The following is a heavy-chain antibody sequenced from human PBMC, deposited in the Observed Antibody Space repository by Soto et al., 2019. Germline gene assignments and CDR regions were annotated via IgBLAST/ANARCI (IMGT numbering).Heavy chain of an antibody. D-gene: IGHD3-22*01. J-gene: IGHJ4*02. CDR1: GFTFSSYG. Sequence: QVQLVESGGGVVQPGRSLRLSCAASGFTFSSYGMHWVRQAPGKGLEWVAVIWYDGSNKYYADSVKGRFTISRDNSKNTLYLQMNSLRAEDTAVYYCARGYYDSSGPPNDYWGQGTLVTVSS. CDR3: ARGYYDSSGPPNDY. CDR2: IWYDGSNK. V-gene: IGHV3-33*01.